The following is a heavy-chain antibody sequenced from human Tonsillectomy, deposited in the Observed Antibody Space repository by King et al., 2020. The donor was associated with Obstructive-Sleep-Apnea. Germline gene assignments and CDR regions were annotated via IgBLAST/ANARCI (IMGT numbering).Heavy chain of an antibody. CDR3: AKDVYSGSYIYYYYGMDV. J-gene: IGHJ6*02. Sequence: VQLVESGVGVVQPGRSLRLSCASSGFTFSSYGMHWVRQAPGKGMEWVAVISYDGRNKYYADSVKGRLTISRANSKNTRYLQMNSLSAEDTAVYYCAKDVYSGSYIYYYYGMDVWGQGTTVTVSS. CDR2: ISYDGRNK. D-gene: IGHD1-26*01. V-gene: IGHV3-30*18. CDR1: GFTFSSYG.